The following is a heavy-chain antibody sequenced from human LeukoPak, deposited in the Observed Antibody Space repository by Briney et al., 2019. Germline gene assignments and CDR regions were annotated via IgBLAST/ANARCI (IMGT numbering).Heavy chain of an antibody. CDR1: VGTFSSYA. J-gene: IGHJ4*02. CDR3: AREGPVGNSFDY. V-gene: IGHV1-69*13. D-gene: IGHD4-23*01. Sequence: ASVKVSCKASVGTFSSYAISWVRQAPGQGLEWMGGIIPIFGTANYAQKFQGRVTITADESTSTAYMELSSLRSEDTAVYYCAREGPVGNSFDYWGQGTLVIVSS. CDR2: IIPIFGTA.